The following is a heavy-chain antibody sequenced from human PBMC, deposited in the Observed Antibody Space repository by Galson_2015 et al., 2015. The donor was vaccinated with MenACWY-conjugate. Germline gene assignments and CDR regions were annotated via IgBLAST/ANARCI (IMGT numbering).Heavy chain of an antibody. D-gene: IGHD3-3*02. V-gene: IGHV4-59*09. CDR2: HSGST. CDR3: ARGIFTGGNNYHGMDV. J-gene: IGHJ6*02. Sequence: HSGSTKYHPSLTSRVTISIDTSKNQFSLKLSSVTAADTAVYYCARGIFTGGNNYHGMDVWGRGTTVTVSS.